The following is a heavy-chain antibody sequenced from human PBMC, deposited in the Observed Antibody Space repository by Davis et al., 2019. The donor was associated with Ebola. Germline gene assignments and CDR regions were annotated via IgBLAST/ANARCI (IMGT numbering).Heavy chain of an antibody. V-gene: IGHV3-7*01. CDR2: IRQDGSEE. J-gene: IGHJ6*02. D-gene: IGHD3-16*02. CDR3: ARDPIISLIVPSYGMDV. Sequence: GGSLRLSCTASGFAFNTYWMSWVRQAPGKGLEWLANIRQDGSEEYYVDSVKGRFTISIDNAKNSLFLQMNSLRAEDTAVYYCARDPIISLIVPSYGMDVWGPGTTVTVSS. CDR1: GFAFNTYW.